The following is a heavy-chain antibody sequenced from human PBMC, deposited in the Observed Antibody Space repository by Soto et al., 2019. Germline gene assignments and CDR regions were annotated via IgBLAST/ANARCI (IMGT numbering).Heavy chain of an antibody. J-gene: IGHJ4*02. Sequence: QVQLVQSGAEVKKPGSSVKVSCKASGGTFSSYTISWVRQAPGQGLEWMGRIIPILGIANYAQKLQGRVTISADKYTSTAYMELSSLRSADTAVYYCARGPPYYYGSGRFGPPLDYWGQGTLVTVSS. V-gene: IGHV1-69*02. CDR1: GGTFSSYT. D-gene: IGHD3-10*01. CDR2: IIPILGIA. CDR3: ARGPPYYYGSGRFGPPLDY.